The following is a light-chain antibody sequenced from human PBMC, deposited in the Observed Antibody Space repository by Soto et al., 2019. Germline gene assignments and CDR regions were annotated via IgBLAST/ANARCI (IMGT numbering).Light chain of an antibody. CDR1: QSVSPS. CDR2: DAS. V-gene: IGKV3-11*01. CDR3: EVRDAWAP. Sequence: IVLTQSPVTLALSPGESAVLSCRASQSVSPSLAWYQHKPGQAPRLFINDASKRAPGIPARFTGSGSGTDFTLTISSLELEDIAVYYCEVRDAWAPFGQGTKVE. J-gene: IGKJ1*01.